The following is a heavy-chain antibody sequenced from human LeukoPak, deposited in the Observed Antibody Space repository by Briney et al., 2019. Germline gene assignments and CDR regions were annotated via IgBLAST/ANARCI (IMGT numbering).Heavy chain of an antibody. CDR1: GYTFTGYY. D-gene: IGHD3-10*01. V-gene: IGHV1-2*02. CDR3: AEEVFGDLRAFDI. Sequence: ASVKVSCKASGYTFTGYYMHWVRQAPGQGLEWMGWINPNSGGTSYAQKFQGRVTMTRDTSISTAYMELSRLRSDDTAVYYCAEEVFGDLRAFDIWGQGTMVTVSS. CDR2: INPNSGGT. J-gene: IGHJ3*02.